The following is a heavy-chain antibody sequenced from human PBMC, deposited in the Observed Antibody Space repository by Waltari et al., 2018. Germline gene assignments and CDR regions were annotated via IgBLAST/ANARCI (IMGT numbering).Heavy chain of an antibody. CDR3: AKDQESITGTIMDY. D-gene: IGHD1-20*01. Sequence: EVQLLESGGGLVQPGGSLRLSCAASGFTFSSYVMSWVRQAPGKGLEWVSGISGSSGDTYDADSVKGRFTISRDNSKNTLYLQMNSLRAEDTAVYYCAKDQESITGTIMDYWGQGTLVTVSS. J-gene: IGHJ4*02. V-gene: IGHV3-23*01. CDR1: GFTFSSYV. CDR2: ISGSSGDT.